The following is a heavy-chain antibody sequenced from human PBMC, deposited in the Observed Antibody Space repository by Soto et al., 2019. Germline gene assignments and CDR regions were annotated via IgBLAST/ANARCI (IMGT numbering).Heavy chain of an antibody. CDR3: ARETHGKYDFWSGYFPPYYYYGMDV. V-gene: IGHV3-30-3*01. D-gene: IGHD3-3*01. Sequence: TGGSLRLSCAASGFTFSSYAMHWVRQAPGKGLEWVAVISYDGSNKYYADSVKGRFTISRDNSKNTLYLQMNSLRAEDTAVYYCARETHGKYDFWSGYFPPYYYYGMDVWGQGTTVTVSS. J-gene: IGHJ6*02. CDR2: ISYDGSNK. CDR1: GFTFSSYA.